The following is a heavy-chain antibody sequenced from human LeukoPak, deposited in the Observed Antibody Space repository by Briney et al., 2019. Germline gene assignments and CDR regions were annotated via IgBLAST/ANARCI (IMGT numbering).Heavy chain of an antibody. J-gene: IGHJ6*03. Sequence: PSETLSLTCAVYGGSFSGYYWSWIRQPPGKGLEWIGEINHSGSTNYNPSPKSRVTISVHTSKNQFSLKLTSVTAADTAVYYCARDETYSSDWQPNHYYYYMDVWGKGTTVTVSS. CDR2: INHSGST. D-gene: IGHD6-19*01. V-gene: IGHV4-34*01. CDR1: GGSFSGYY. CDR3: ARDETYSSDWQPNHYYYYMDV.